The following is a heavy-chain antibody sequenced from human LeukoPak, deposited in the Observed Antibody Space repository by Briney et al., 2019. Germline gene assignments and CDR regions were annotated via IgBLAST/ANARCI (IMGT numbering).Heavy chain of an antibody. J-gene: IGHJ5*02. CDR3: ARGSSGYYLKDWGSDWFDP. D-gene: IGHD3-22*01. CDR2: IKSKTDGGTT. V-gene: IGHV3-15*01. Sequence: GGSLRLSCAASGFTFSNAWMSWVRQAPGKGLEWVGRIKSKTDGGTTDYAAPVKGRFTISRDNSKNTLYLQMNSLRAEDTAVYYCARGSSGYYLKDWGSDWFDPWGQGTLVTVSS. CDR1: GFTFSNAW.